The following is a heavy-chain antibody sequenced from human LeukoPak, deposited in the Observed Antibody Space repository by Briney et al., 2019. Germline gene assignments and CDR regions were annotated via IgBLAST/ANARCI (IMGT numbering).Heavy chain of an antibody. D-gene: IGHD2-8*02. CDR1: GGSISSTSYY. CDR2: FYYTGSFSYTEST. J-gene: IGHJ4*02. V-gene: IGHV4-39*01. Sequence: SETLSLTCTVSGGSISSTSYYWGWIRQPPGKGLEWIGSFYYTGSFSYTESTYYNPSLKSRVTITVDASKRQFSLKLSSVTAAETAVYYCAGRGTGGSYFDNWGQGTLVTVSS. CDR3: AGRGTGGSYFDN.